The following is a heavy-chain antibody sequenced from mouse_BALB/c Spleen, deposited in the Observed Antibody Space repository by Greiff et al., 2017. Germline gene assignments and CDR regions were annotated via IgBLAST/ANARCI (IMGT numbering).Heavy chain of an antibody. V-gene: IGHV5-15*02. J-gene: IGHJ1*01. CDR3: ARGDYCSRYWYFDV. Sequence: EVMLVESGGGLVQPGGSRKLSCAASGFTFSDYGMAWVRQAPGKGPEWVAFISNLAYSIYYADTVTGRFTISRENAKNTLYLVMSSLRSEDTAMYYCARGDYCSRYWYFDVWGAGTTVTVSS. D-gene: IGHD1-1*01. CDR2: ISNLAYSI. CDR1: GFTFSDYG.